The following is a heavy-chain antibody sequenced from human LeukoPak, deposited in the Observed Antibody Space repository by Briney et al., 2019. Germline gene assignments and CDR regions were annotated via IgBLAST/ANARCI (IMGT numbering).Heavy chain of an antibody. V-gene: IGHV3-48*01. J-gene: IGHJ4*02. CDR2: ISSSSSTI. Sequence: GGSLRLSCAASGFTFSSYSMNWVRQAPGKGLEWVSYISSSSSTIYYADSVKGRFTISRDNAKNSLYLQMNSLRAEDTAVYYCARALFRVVVVAATPGYRGQGTLVTVSS. D-gene: IGHD2-15*01. CDR3: ARALFRVVVVAATPGY. CDR1: GFTFSSYS.